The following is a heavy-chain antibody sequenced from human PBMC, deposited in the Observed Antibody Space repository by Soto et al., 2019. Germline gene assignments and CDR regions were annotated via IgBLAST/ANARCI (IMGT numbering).Heavy chain of an antibody. D-gene: IGHD2-8*01. CDR3: ASGTNGAFFVY. V-gene: IGHV3-11*01. CDR2: ISSRSSTI. Sequence: QVQLVESGGGLVKPGGSLRLSCAASGFTFSDYYMSWIRQAPGKELEWVSYISSRSSTIFYADSVKGRFTISRDNVKISLYLQMNSLRAEDTGVYYCASGTNGAFFVYVAQGILVTVPS. J-gene: IGHJ4*02. CDR1: GFTFSDYY.